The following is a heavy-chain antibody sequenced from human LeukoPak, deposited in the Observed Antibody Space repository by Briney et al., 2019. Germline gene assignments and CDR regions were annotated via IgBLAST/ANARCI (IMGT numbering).Heavy chain of an antibody. CDR2: ISSGGSTI. Sequence: PGGSLRLSCAASGFTFSSYEMNWVRQAPGKGLEWVSYISSGGSTIYYVDSVKGRFTISRDNTKNSLYLQMNSLRAEDTAVYYCATTQYDTSGYYKALKDHWGQGTLVTVSS. J-gene: IGHJ4*02. V-gene: IGHV3-48*03. CDR1: GFTFSSYE. D-gene: IGHD3-22*01. CDR3: ATTQYDTSGYYKALKDH.